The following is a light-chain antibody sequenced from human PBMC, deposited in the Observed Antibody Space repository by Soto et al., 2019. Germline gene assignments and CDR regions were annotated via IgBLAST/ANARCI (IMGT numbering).Light chain of an antibody. J-gene: IGLJ1*01. V-gene: IGLV2-14*03. CDR2: DVS. CDR3: SSYTTSNTRQIV. CDR1: SSDVGGYNY. Sequence: QSVLTQPASVSGSPGQSITISCTGTSSDVGGYNYVSWYQHHPGKAPKLMIFDVSNRPSGVSNRFSGSESGNTASLTISGLQPEYEADYYCSSYTTSNTRQIVFGTGTKVTVL.